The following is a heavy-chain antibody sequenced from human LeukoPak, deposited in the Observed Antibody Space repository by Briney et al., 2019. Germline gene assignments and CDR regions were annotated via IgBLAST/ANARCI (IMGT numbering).Heavy chain of an antibody. J-gene: IGHJ4*02. CDR2: ISSSGSTI. CDR3: ARENTAGIEN. CDR1: GFTFSSYE. V-gene: IGHV3-48*03. Sequence: GGSLRLSCAASGFTFSSYEMNWVRQAPGKGLEWVSYISSSGSTIYYADSVKGRFTISRDNAKNSLYLQTNSLRAEDTAVYYCARENTAGIENWGQGTLVTVSS. D-gene: IGHD6-19*01.